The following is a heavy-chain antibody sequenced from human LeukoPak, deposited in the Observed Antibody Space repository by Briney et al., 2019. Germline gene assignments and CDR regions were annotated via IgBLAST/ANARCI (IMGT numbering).Heavy chain of an antibody. D-gene: IGHD3-3*01. Sequence: SQTLSLTCTVSGGSISSGGYYWSWIRQHPGKGLEWIGYIYYSGSTYYNPSLKSRVTISVDTSKNQFSLKLSSVTAADTAVYYCARVKIFGVVMPNWFDPWGQGTLVTVSP. V-gene: IGHV4-31*03. J-gene: IGHJ5*02. CDR3: ARVKIFGVVMPNWFDP. CDR2: IYYSGST. CDR1: GGSISSGGYY.